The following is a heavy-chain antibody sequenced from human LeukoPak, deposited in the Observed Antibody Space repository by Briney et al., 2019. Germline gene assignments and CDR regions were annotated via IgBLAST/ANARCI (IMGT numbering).Heavy chain of an antibody. D-gene: IGHD3-10*01. V-gene: IGHV7-4-1*02. CDR3: ARGLNNYYGSGSYYKFDY. CDR2: INTNTGNP. CDR1: GYTFTSYA. J-gene: IGHJ4*02. Sequence: ASVKVSCKASGYTFTSYAMNWVRQAPGQGLECMGWINTNTGNPTYAQGFTGRFVFSLDTSVSTAYLQISSLKAEDTAVYYCARGLNNYYGSGSYYKFDYWGQGTLVTVSS.